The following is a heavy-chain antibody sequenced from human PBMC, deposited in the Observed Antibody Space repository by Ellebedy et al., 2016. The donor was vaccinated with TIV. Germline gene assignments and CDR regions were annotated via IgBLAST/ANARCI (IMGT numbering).Heavy chain of an antibody. Sequence: GESLKISCSASGFTLSSYDMHWVRQATGKGLEWVSAIGYRGDTFYPGSVKGRFTISRDNAKNTLYLQMNSLRAEDTAVYYCARDVNYYDSSGYYYYLGYWGQGTLVTVSS. V-gene: IGHV3-13*01. D-gene: IGHD3-22*01. CDR2: IGYRGDT. CDR3: ARDVNYYDSSGYYYYLGY. J-gene: IGHJ4*02. CDR1: GFTLSSYD.